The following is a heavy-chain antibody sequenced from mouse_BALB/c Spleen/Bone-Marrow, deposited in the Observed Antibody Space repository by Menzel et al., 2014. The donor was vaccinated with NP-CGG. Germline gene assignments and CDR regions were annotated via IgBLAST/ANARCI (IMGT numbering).Heavy chain of an antibody. CDR3: ASLHYYGFFAY. CDR2: INPDSSTI. V-gene: IGHV4-1*02. CDR1: GFDFSRYW. D-gene: IGHD1-2*01. J-gene: IGHJ3*01. Sequence: EVQLVESGGGLVQPGGSLKLSCAASGFDFSRYWMSWVRQAPGKGLEWIGEINPDSSTINYTPSLKDKFIISRDNAKNTLNLQMSKVRSEDTALYYCASLHYYGFFAYWGQGTLVTVSA.